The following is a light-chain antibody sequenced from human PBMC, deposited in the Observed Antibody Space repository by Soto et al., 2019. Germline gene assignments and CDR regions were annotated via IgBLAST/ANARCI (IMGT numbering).Light chain of an antibody. CDR3: QQYNNWPYA. J-gene: IGKJ2*01. V-gene: IGKV3-15*01. Sequence: EIVMTQSPATLAVSPGERAALSCRASQSGSCNFAWYQQKPGQAPRLLIYGASSRATGTPARFSGSWSGTECTLSISRLQSEDLAVYYCQQYNNWPYAFGLGSKLEMK. CDR1: QSGSCN. CDR2: GAS.